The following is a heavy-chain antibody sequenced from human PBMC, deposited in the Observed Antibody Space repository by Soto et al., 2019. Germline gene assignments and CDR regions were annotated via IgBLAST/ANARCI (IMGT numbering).Heavy chain of an antibody. CDR3: ARDRTHSSSSGLGY. CDR2: IDTLGSP. Sequence: SETLSLTCTVSGGSISSYYWSWIRQPAGKGLEWIGRIDTLGSPNYNPSLKSRVTMSVDTSKNQFSLKLNSVTAADTAVYYCARDRTHSSSSGLGYWGQGSMVTV. CDR1: GGSISSYY. V-gene: IGHV4-4*07. J-gene: IGHJ4*02. D-gene: IGHD6-6*01.